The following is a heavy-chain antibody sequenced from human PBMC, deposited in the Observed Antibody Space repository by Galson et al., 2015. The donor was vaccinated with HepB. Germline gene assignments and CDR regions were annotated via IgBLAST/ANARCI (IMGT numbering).Heavy chain of an antibody. J-gene: IGHJ4*02. V-gene: IGHV3-30*18. CDR2: ISYDGSNK. D-gene: IGHD6-6*01. Sequence: SLRLSCAASGLTFCNYGLHWVRQAGGMGREWVAVISYDGSNKYYADSVKCRFTTSRDNTKNTLYLQMNSLRAEDTAVYYCAKSGGIAARPMDYWGQGTLVTVSS. CDR1: GLTFCNYG. CDR3: AKSGGIAARPMDY.